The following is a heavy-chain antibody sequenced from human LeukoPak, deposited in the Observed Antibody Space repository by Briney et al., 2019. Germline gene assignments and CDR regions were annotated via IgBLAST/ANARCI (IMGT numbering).Heavy chain of an antibody. D-gene: IGHD3-10*02. CDR2: TSSSSSYI. CDR3: AELGITMIGGV. J-gene: IGHJ6*04. CDR1: GFTFSSYS. Sequence: GGSLRLSCAASGFTFSSYSMNWVRQAPGKGLEWVSSTSSSSSYIYYADSVKGRFAISRDNAKNSLYLQMNSLRAEDTAVYYCAELGITMIGGVWGKGTTVTISS. V-gene: IGHV3-21*01.